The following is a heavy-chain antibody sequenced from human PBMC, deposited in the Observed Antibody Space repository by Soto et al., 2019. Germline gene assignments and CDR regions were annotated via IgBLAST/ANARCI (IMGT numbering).Heavy chain of an antibody. V-gene: IGHV3-7*03. CDR2: INQDGSEK. CDR1: GFIFRSSW. J-gene: IGHJ3*02. Sequence: EMQLVESGGGLVQPGGSLRLSCAMSGFIFRSSWMSWVRQAPGKGLEWVANINQDGSEKNFVDSVRGRFTISRDNAKNSLYLLMDSLRAEDSAIYYCAREVGTPMVRGAFDIWGQGTMVSVSS. CDR3: AREVGTPMVRGAFDI. D-gene: IGHD3-10*01.